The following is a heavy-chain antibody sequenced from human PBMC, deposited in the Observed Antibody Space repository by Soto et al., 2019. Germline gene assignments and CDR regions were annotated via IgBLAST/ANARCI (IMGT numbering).Heavy chain of an antibody. CDR2: INVYNGNT. Sequence: QVQLVQSGAEVKKPGASVKVSCKASGYTFTSYGIVWVRQAPGQGLEWMGWINVYNGNTKYAQKFQGRVTMTTDTSTSTVYMELRSLTSDDTAVYYCARDGVAVTTGISGYWGQGTLVTVSS. J-gene: IGHJ4*02. V-gene: IGHV1-18*01. CDR3: ARDGVAVTTGISGY. D-gene: IGHD4-4*01. CDR1: GYTFTSYG.